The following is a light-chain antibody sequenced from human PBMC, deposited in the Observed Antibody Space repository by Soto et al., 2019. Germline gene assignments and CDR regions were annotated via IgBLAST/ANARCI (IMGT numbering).Light chain of an antibody. J-gene: IGKJ4*01. CDR1: QSISNN. CDR3: QQYNNWPPVT. CDR2: GAS. V-gene: IGKV3-15*01. Sequence: EIVMTQSPATLSVSPGESATLSCRASQSISNNLAWYQQKPGQTPRLLIYGASNRASGVPARVSGSGSGTEFTLTISSLQSEDFAVYYCQQYNNWPPVTFGGGTKVEI.